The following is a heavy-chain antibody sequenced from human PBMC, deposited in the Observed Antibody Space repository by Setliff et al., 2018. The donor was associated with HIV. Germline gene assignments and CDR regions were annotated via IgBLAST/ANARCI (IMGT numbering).Heavy chain of an antibody. CDR3: ASNYDPNYYVSGSYHRHQGMYFDY. D-gene: IGHD3-10*01. V-gene: IGHV4-61*02. J-gene: IGHJ4*02. Sequence: SETLSLTCTVSGGSISSGSYHWSWIRQPAGKGLEWIGRFYTSGSTNYNPSLKSRVTISVEKSKNQFSLNLSSVTAADTAVYYCASNYDPNYYVSGSYHRHQGMYFDYWGQGMLVTVSS. CDR2: FYTSGST. CDR1: GGSISSGSYH.